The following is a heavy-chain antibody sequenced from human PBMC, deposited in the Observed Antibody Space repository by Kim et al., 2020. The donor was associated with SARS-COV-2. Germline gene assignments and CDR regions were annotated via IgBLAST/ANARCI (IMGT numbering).Heavy chain of an antibody. V-gene: IGHV3-30*15. D-gene: IGHD3-10*01. J-gene: IGHJ6*02. CDR3: ARERNLGRGALTFNYGMDV. Sequence: KGRFTITGDNPKNTLYLQMSSLRAEDTAVYYCARERNLGRGALTFNYGMDVWGQGTTVTVSS.